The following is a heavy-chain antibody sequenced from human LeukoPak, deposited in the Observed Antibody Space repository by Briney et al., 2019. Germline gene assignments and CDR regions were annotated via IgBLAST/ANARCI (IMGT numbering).Heavy chain of an antibody. V-gene: IGHV4-38-2*02. CDR2: IYYSGST. J-gene: IGHJ4*02. CDR3: ARLYYYGSGSSLPFDY. CDR1: GYSISSGYY. Sequence: SETLSLTCTVSGYSISSGYYWGWIRQPPGKGLEWIGYIYYSGSTNYNPSLKSRVTISVDTSKNQFSLKLSSVTAADTAVYYCARLYYYGSGSSLPFDYWGQGALVTVSS. D-gene: IGHD3-10*01.